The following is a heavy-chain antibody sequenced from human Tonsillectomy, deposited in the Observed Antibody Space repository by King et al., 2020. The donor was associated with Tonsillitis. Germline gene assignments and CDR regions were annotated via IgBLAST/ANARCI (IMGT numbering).Heavy chain of an antibody. CDR2: IYYSGTT. Sequence: VQLQESGPGLVKPSETLSLTCTVSGSISSSYCSWIRQPPGKGLEWIGYIYYSGTTNYNPSLRSRVTISVDTSKNQFSLNLSSVTAADTAVYYCARLDYFGSGSYWYFDLWGRGTLVTVSS. D-gene: IGHD3-10*01. V-gene: IGHV4-59*08. J-gene: IGHJ2*01. CDR3: ARLDYFGSGSYWYFDL. CDR1: GSISSSY.